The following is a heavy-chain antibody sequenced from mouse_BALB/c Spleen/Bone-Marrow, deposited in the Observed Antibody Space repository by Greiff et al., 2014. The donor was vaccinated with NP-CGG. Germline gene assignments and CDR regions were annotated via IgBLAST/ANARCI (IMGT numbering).Heavy chain of an antibody. D-gene: IGHD1-2*01. CDR1: GYTFTSYY. CDR3: TRRLFDY. CDR2: INPSNGGT. J-gene: IGHJ2*01. V-gene: IGHV1S81*02. Sequence: VQLVEFGAELVKPGASVKLSCKASGYTFTSYYMYWVKQRPGQGLEWIGGINPSNGGTNFNEKFKSKATLTVDKSSSTAYMQLSSLTSEDSAVYYCTRRLFDYWGQGTTLTVSS.